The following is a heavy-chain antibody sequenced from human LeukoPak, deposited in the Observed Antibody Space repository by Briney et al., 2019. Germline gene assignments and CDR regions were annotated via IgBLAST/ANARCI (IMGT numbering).Heavy chain of an antibody. D-gene: IGHD3-9*01. Sequence: SGGSLRLSCAASGFTLSSYAMHWVRQAPGKGLEYVSAISSNGGSTYYANSVKGRFTTSRDNSKNTVYLQMGSLRAEDMAVYYCARDRESYYDILTGQIGTAYFDYWGQGTLVTVSS. CDR1: GFTLSSYA. CDR3: ARDRESYYDILTGQIGTAYFDY. J-gene: IGHJ4*02. CDR2: ISSNGGST. V-gene: IGHV3-64*01.